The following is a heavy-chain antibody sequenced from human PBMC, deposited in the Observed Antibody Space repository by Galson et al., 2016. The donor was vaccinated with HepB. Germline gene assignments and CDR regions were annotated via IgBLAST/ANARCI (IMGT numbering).Heavy chain of an antibody. V-gene: IGHV2-5*02. Sequence: PPLVKPTQTLTLTCTFPGFSLSPSGVGVGWIRQPPGKALEWLALIYWDGDKHYSPSLRSRLTITKDTSENQVVLTMTNMDPVATGTYYCAHFSIGGYSVGRAFDIWGQGTIVTVSS. CDR3: AHFSIGGYSVGRAFDI. CDR2: IYWDGDK. CDR1: GFSLSPSGVG. J-gene: IGHJ3*02. D-gene: IGHD6-19*01.